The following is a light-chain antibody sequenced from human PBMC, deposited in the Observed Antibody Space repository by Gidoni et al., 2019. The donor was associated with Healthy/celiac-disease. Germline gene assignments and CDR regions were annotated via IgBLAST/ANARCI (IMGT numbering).Light chain of an antibody. CDR3: QQSYSTPPYT. V-gene: IGKV1-39*01. J-gene: IGKJ2*01. CDR2: AAS. Sequence: DIQMTQSPSSLSASVGDRVTITCRASQSISSYLNWYQQKQGKAPKLLLYAASSLQSWVPSRFSGSGSGTDFTLTISSLQPEDFATYYCQQSYSTPPYTFGQGTKLEIK. CDR1: QSISSY.